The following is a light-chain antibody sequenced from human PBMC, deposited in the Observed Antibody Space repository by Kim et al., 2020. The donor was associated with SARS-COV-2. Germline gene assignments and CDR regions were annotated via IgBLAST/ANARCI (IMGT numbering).Light chain of an antibody. V-gene: IGLV3-1*01. Sequence: SVSPGKTASITCSGDKLGDKYAFWYQQKPGQSPVLVIYQDSKRPSGIPERFSGSNSGNTATLTISGTQAMDEADYYCQAWDSSIVVFGGGTQLTVL. CDR2: QDS. CDR3: QAWDSSIVV. CDR1: KLGDKY. J-gene: IGLJ2*01.